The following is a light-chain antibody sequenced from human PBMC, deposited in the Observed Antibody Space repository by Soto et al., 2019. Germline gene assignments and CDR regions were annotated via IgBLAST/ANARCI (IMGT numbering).Light chain of an antibody. CDR2: GNT. CDR1: SSNIGAGYD. Sequence: QSALTQPPSVSGAPGQRVTISCTGSSSNIGAGYDVHWYQQLPGTAPKLLIYGNTNRPSGVPDRFSGSKSGTSASLAITGLPAEDEADYYCQSHDTSLSGYVFGTGTKVTVL. J-gene: IGLJ1*01. V-gene: IGLV1-40*01. CDR3: QSHDTSLSGYV.